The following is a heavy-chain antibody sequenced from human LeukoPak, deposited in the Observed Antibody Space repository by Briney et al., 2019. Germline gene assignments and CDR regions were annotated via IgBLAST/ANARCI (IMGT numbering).Heavy chain of an antibody. V-gene: IGHV4-59*08. D-gene: IGHD3-22*01. Sequence: SETLSLTCTVSGGSISSYYWSWIRQPPGKGLEWIGSIYHSGSTYYNPSLKSRVTISVDTSKNQFSLKLSSVTAADTAVYYCARRPDTYYYDSSGYRLPWYFDYWGQGTLVTVSS. CDR1: GGSISSYY. J-gene: IGHJ4*02. CDR2: IYHSGST. CDR3: ARRPDTYYYDSSGYRLPWYFDY.